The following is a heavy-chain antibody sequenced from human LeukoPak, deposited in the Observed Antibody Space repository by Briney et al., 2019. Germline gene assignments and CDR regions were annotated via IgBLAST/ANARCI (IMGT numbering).Heavy chain of an antibody. CDR3: ARDRGGNSGRYFDL. CDR1: GFTVSSNY. D-gene: IGHD4-23*01. J-gene: IGHJ2*01. Sequence: GGSLRLSCAASGFTVSSNYMSWVRQAPGKGLEWVSVIYSGGSTYYADSVKGRFTISRHNSKNTLYLQMNSLRAEDTAVYYCARDRGGNSGRYFDLWGRGTLVTVSS. CDR2: IYSGGST. V-gene: IGHV3-53*04.